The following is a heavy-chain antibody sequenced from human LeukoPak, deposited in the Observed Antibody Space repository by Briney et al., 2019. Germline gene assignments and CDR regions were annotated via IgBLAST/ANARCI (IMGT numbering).Heavy chain of an antibody. V-gene: IGHV3-23*01. CDR2: ISGSGDST. CDR3: AKAYYSDSSGFSS. D-gene: IGHD3-22*01. CDR1: GFTFSGYV. Sequence: QPGGSLRLSCAASGFTFSGYVMSWVRQAPGKGLDWVSAISGSGDSTYYADSVKGRFTISRDNSKNTLFLQMNSLRAEDTAVYYCAKAYYSDSSGFSSWGQGTLVTVSS. J-gene: IGHJ1*01.